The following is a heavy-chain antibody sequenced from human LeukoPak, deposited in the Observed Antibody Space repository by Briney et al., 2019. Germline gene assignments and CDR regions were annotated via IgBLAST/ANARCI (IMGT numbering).Heavy chain of an antibody. CDR1: GYTFTSYY. V-gene: IGHV1-2*02. CDR2: INPNNGGT. CDR3: AREGYGGGQDFDV. J-gene: IGHJ3*01. D-gene: IGHD1-26*01. Sequence: GASVKVSCKASGYTFTSYYMHWVRQAPGQGLEWMGWINPNNGGTNYAQKFQGRVTMTRDTSISTAYTDLSRLKSDDTAVYYCAREGYGGGQDFDVWGQGTMVTVSS.